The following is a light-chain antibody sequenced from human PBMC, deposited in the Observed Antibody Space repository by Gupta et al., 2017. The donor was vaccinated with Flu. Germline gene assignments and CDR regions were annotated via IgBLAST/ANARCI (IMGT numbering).Light chain of an antibody. Sequence: DIVMTQSPDSLTVSLGERATINCESSRSVLYSSNNKNYLAWYQQKPGQPPKLLIYWASTRESGVPDRFSGSGSGTDFTLTISSLQAEDVAVYYCQQYYSMPPTFGGGTKVEIK. CDR1: RSVLYSSNNKNY. CDR3: QQYYSMPPT. CDR2: WAS. V-gene: IGKV4-1*01. J-gene: IGKJ4*01.